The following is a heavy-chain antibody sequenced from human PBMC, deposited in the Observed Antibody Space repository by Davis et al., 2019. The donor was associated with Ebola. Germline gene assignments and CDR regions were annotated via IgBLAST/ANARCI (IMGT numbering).Heavy chain of an antibody. V-gene: IGHV3-23*01. CDR1: GFTFSYYA. Sequence: GESLKISCAASGFTFSYYAMDWVRQAPGKGLEWVAGISGSGTTTYYADSVKGRFPISRDNSKNTLYLQMDSLRAEDTAVYYCATLRYFDWLFPNGPDYWGQGTLVTVSS. CDR2: ISGSGTTT. J-gene: IGHJ4*02. CDR3: ATLRYFDWLFPNGPDY. D-gene: IGHD3-9*01.